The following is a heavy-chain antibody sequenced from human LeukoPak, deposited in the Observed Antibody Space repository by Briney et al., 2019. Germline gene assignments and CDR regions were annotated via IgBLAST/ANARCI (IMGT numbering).Heavy chain of an antibody. CDR2: IDPSDTYT. Sequence: GESLKISCKGSGYTFTSYWISWVRQMPGKGLEWMGRIDPSDTYTNYSPSFQGHVTISSDKSISTAYLQWSSLKVSDTAMYYCARHVDTTVVTSTFDYWGQGTLVTVSS. J-gene: IGHJ4*02. D-gene: IGHD4-23*01. V-gene: IGHV5-10-1*01. CDR1: GYTFTSYW. CDR3: ARHVDTTVVTSTFDY.